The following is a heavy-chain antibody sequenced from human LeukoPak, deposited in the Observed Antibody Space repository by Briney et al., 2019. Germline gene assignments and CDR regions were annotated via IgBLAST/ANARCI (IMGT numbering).Heavy chain of an antibody. CDR1: GYTFTSYD. J-gene: IGHJ3*02. CDR3: AKAYYDILTGYYLSAFDI. V-gene: IGHV1-8*01. Sequence: ASVKVSCKASGYTFTSYDINWVRQATGQGLEWMGWMNPNSGNTGYAQKFQGRVTMTRNTSIRTAYMELSSLRSEDTAVYYCAKAYYDILTGYYLSAFDIWGQGTMVTVSS. CDR2: MNPNSGNT. D-gene: IGHD3-9*01.